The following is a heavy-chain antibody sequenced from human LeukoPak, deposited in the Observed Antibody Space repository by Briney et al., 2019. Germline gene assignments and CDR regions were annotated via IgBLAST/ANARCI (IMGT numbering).Heavy chain of an antibody. CDR2: INPNRGGT. CDR1: GYSFTGYY. D-gene: IGHD3-22*01. V-gene: IGHV1-2*02. J-gene: IGHJ4*02. Sequence: GASVKVSCKASGYSFTGYYMHWVRQAPGPGLEWMGGINPNRGGTNYAQKFQGRVTMTRDTSISTAYMELSRLRSDDTAVYYCASHYYDSSGYYFDYWGQGTLVTVSS. CDR3: ASHYYDSSGYYFDY.